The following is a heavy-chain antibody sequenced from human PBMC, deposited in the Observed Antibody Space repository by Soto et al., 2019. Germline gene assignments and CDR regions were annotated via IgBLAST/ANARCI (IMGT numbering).Heavy chain of an antibody. CDR3: TTGTDTAMVRTIDYGMEG. D-gene: IGHD5-18*01. CDR2: FDPEDGET. V-gene: IGHV1-24*01. J-gene: IGHJ6*01. Sequence: ASVKVSCNVSGYTLTELSMHWVRQAPGKGLEWMGCFDPEDGETIYAQKFQGRGTMTEDTSTDTDYMEMSSLGSEATAAYYWTTGTDTAMVRTIDYGMEGWGQGHRVLVSS. CDR1: GYTLTELS.